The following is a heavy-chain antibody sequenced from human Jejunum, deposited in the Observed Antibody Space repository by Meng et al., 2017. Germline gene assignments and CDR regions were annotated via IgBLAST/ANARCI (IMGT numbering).Heavy chain of an antibody. Sequence: GGSLRLSCTVSGFTLSDHYMDWVRQAPGKGLEWVGCSRDKTQSYSIEYAASVKGRFSISRDDSQQSLYLQMNSLQTDDTAMYYCTRGFCGGGTCYSGLTWGQGSLVTVSS. D-gene: IGHD2-21*01. CDR2: SRDKTQSYSI. V-gene: IGHV3-72*01. CDR1: GFTLSDHY. J-gene: IGHJ4*02. CDR3: TRGFCGGGTCYSGLT.